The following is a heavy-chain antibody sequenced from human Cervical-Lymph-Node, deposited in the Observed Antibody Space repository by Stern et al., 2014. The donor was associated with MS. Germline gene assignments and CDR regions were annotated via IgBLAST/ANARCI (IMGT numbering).Heavy chain of an antibody. J-gene: IGHJ3*02. V-gene: IGHV1-69*01. D-gene: IGHD5-18*01. CDR1: GGTFSSYA. CDR3: ARVHTASSHAFDI. CDR2: IIPIFGTA. Sequence: VQLVQSGAEVKKPGSSVKVSCKASGGTFSSYAISWVRQAPGQGLEWMGGIIPIFGTAYYAPTFQGRVTITADESTSTAYMELSSLRSDDTAIYYCARVHTASSHAFDIWGQGTMVTVSS.